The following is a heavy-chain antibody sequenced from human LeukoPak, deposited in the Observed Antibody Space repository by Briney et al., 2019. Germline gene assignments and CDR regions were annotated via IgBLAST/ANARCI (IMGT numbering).Heavy chain of an antibody. CDR1: GFTFSSYS. V-gene: IGHV3-21*01. CDR2: ISSSSSYI. D-gene: IGHD1-26*01. CDR3: ARMGSYHHPSYFDY. Sequence: GGSLRLSCAASGFTFSSYSMIWVRQAPGKGLEWVSSISSSSSYIYYADSVKGRFAISRDNAKNSLYLQMNSLRAEDTAVYYCARMGSYHHPSYFDYWGQGTLVTVSS. J-gene: IGHJ4*02.